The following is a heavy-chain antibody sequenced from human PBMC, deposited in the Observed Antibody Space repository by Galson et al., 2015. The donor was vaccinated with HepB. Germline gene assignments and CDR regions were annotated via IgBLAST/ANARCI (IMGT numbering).Heavy chain of an antibody. D-gene: IGHD5-12*01. Sequence: SLRLSCAASGFSFSDYGMHWVRQAPGKGLEYVSTITKNGDNTYYADSLKGRFTISRDNSKNTLYLQMSGLRVEDTAQYYCVKDGTATMTHLDYWGQGTLVTVSS. V-gene: IGHV3-64D*06. CDR3: VKDGTATMTHLDY. CDR1: GFSFSDYG. J-gene: IGHJ4*02. CDR2: ITKNGDNT.